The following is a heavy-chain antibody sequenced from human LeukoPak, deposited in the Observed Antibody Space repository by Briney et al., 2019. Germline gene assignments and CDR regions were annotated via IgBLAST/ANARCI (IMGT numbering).Heavy chain of an antibody. CDR1: GYTFTGYY. CDR2: INPNSGGT. CDR3: ARVRDDSSGYYFDY. Sequence: ASVKVSCKASGYTFTGYYMHWVRQAPGQGLEWMGWINPNSGGTNYAQKFQGRVTMTRDTSISTAYMELSRLRSDDTAVYYCARVRDDSSGYYFDYWGQGTLVTVSS. D-gene: IGHD3-22*01. V-gene: IGHV1-2*02. J-gene: IGHJ4*02.